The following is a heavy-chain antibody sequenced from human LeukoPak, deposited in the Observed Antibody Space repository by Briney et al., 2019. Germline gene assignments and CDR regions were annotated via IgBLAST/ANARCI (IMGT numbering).Heavy chain of an antibody. V-gene: IGHV3-33*01. D-gene: IGHD6-13*01. CDR3: ARDGQQQAAYGMDV. Sequence: PGGSLRLSCAASGFTFRNHAIHWVRQAPGKGLEWVAQIWYDGSNKYYLESVKGRFTISRDNSKNTLYLQMNSLRADDTGVYFCARDGQQQAAYGMDVWGQGTTVTVSS. CDR1: GFTFRNHA. J-gene: IGHJ6*02. CDR2: IWYDGSNK.